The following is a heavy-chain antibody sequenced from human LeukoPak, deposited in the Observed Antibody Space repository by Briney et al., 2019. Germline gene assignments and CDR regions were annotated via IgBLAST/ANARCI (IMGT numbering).Heavy chain of an antibody. Sequence: GGSLRLSCAASGFTFSSYWMTRVRQAPGKGLEWVANIKTDGSHTYYVDSVKGRFTISRDNAKNLLFLQLGSLRADDTGVYYCARASMGGRDYHLDSWGQGTLVTVSS. V-gene: IGHV3-7*01. D-gene: IGHD3-10*01. CDR2: IKTDGSHT. CDR1: GFTFSSYW. CDR3: ARASMGGRDYHLDS. J-gene: IGHJ4*02.